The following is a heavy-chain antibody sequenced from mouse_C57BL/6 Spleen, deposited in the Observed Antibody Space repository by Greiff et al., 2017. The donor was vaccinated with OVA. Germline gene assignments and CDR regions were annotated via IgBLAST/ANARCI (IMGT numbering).Heavy chain of an antibody. CDR2: INPNNGGT. Sequence: EVQLQQSGPELVKPGASVKISCKASGYTFTDYYMNWVKQSHGKSLEWIGEINPNNGGTSYNEKFKGKATLTVDKSSSTAYMELSSLTSEDSAVYSCANYLLWSRGFAYWGQGPLLTVSA. CDR1: GYTFTDYY. D-gene: IGHD2-1*01. CDR3: ANYLLWSRGFAY. V-gene: IGHV1-26*01. J-gene: IGHJ3*01.